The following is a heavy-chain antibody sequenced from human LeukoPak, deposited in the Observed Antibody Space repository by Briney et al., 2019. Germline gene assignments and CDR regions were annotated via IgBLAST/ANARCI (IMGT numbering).Heavy chain of an antibody. CDR3: ASCHYDILTGRREYYFDY. CDR2: IIESGAT. V-gene: IGHV4-39*01. CDR1: GGSISSSSYY. D-gene: IGHD3-9*01. J-gene: IGHJ4*02. Sequence: SETLSLTCIVSGGSISSSSYYWTWIRQPPGKGLQWIGEIIESGATKYMSSLKSRVTISIDTSKSQFSLNLTSVTAADTAVYYCASCHYDILTGRREYYFDYWGQGTLVTVSS.